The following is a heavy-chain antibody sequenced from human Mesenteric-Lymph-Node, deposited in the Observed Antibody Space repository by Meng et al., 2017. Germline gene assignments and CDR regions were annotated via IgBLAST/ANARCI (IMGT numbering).Heavy chain of an antibody. CDR1: AFTFSTYS. CDR2: ISPSSTYI. J-gene: IGHJ4*02. CDR3: VRQIAVGNKICVF. D-gene: IGHD6-19*01. Sequence: GESLKISCTASAFTFSTYSMNWVRQAPGKGPEWVSAISPSSTYIYYLDSVKGRFTISRDNAKNSLYLQMNSLKAEDTAVYYCVRQIAVGNKICVFWGQG. V-gene: IGHV3-21*01.